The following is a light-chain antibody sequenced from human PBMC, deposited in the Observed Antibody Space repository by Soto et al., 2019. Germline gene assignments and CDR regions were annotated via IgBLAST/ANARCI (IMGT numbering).Light chain of an antibody. J-gene: IGKJ1*01. CDR3: QRSYSTPHT. V-gene: IGKV1-39*01. Sequence: DIQMTQSPSSLSASVGDRVTITCRASQSISNNLNWYQQKPGKVPKLLIYAASSLQSGVPSRFSGSGSGTDFTLTISSLQPEDFATYYCQRSYSTPHTFGQGTKVEIK. CDR2: AAS. CDR1: QSISNN.